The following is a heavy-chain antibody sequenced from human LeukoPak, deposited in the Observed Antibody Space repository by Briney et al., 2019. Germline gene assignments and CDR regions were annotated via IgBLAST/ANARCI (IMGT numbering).Heavy chain of an antibody. Sequence: GGSLRLSCAASGFTFSSYEMNWVRQAPGKGLEWVSYISSSGSTIYYADSVKGRFTISRDNAKNSLYLQMSSLRAEDTAVYYCARDLNDCSGGSCYSYYYYYGMDVWGQGTTVTVSS. J-gene: IGHJ6*02. CDR3: ARDLNDCSGGSCYSYYYYYGMDV. V-gene: IGHV3-48*03. CDR2: ISSSGSTI. CDR1: GFTFSSYE. D-gene: IGHD2-15*01.